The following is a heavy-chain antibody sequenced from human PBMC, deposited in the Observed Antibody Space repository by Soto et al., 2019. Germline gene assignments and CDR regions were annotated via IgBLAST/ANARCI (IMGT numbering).Heavy chain of an antibody. CDR1: GFSFSDRA. V-gene: IGHV3-23*01. CDR3: AKRRGQQLENWQFDV. J-gene: IGHJ2*01. CDR2: ISSDGGGT. D-gene: IGHD1-1*01. Sequence: EVQLLESGGGLVQPGGSLRPSCVASGFSFSDRAMAWVRQAPGKGLEWVSDISSDGGGTFYADSVKGRFTISRDNVKKTVHLQMNRLRDEDTATYYCAKRRGQQLENWQFDVWGRGSLVSVAS.